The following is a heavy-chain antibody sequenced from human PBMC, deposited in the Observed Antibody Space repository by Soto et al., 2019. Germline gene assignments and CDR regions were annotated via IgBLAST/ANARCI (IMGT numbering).Heavy chain of an antibody. V-gene: IGHV4-39*01. D-gene: IGHD3-10*01. Sequence: SETLSLTCTVSGGSISSSDFYWGWLRQTPGKGLEFIGSMYYSGTTYYNPSLKSRVTISVDTSKNQFSLKLSSVTAADTAVYYCARSPAITMVRGVIKTQTSYFDYWGQGTLDTVSS. J-gene: IGHJ4*02. CDR3: ARSPAITMVRGVIKTQTSYFDY. CDR2: MYYSGTT. CDR1: GGSISSSDFY.